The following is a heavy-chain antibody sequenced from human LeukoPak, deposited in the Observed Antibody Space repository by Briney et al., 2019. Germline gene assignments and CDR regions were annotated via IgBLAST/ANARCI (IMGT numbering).Heavy chain of an antibody. CDR3: AREPYYDSSGYSPDY. CDR2: ISSSGSFI. CDR1: GFTFSDYC. J-gene: IGHJ4*02. D-gene: IGHD3-22*01. V-gene: IGHV3-11*04. Sequence: GGSLRLSCAASGFTFSDYCMSWIRQAPGKGLEWVSYISSSGSFIYYADSVKGRFTISRDNAKNSLYLHMNSLRAEDTALYYCAREPYYDSSGYSPDYWGQGTLVTVSS.